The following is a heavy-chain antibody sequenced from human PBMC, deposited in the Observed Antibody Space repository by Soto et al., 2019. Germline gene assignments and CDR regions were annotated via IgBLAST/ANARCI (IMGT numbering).Heavy chain of an antibody. Sequence: EVQVVESGGAVVQPGGSLRLSCAASGFTFDDYTMHWVRQAPGKGLEWVSLISWDGGNTYYADSVKGRFTISRDNSKNSLYLQMNSLRTEDTALYYCAKDQDYDFLFDYWGQGILVTVSS. D-gene: IGHD3-3*01. V-gene: IGHV3-43*01. CDR1: GFTFDDYT. CDR3: AKDQDYDFLFDY. CDR2: ISWDGGNT. J-gene: IGHJ4*02.